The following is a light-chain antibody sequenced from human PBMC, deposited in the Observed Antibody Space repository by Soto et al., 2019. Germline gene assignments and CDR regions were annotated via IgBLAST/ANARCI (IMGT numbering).Light chain of an antibody. J-gene: IGLJ2*01. V-gene: IGLV2-14*01. CDR3: SSYTSSSTLV. CDR1: SSDVGGYNY. CDR2: EVS. Sequence: QSALTQPASVSGSPGQSITISCTGTSSDVGGYNYVSWYLQHPGKAPKLMIYEVSNRPSGVSNRFSGSKSGNTASLTISGLQAEDEADYYCSSYTSSSTLVLGGGTKLTVL.